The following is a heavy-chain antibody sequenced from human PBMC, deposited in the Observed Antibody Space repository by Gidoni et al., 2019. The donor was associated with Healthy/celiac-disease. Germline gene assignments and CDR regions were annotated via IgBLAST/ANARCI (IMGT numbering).Heavy chain of an antibody. J-gene: IGHJ6*02. CDR1: GGTFSSYA. CDR3: ASRVPPFLNKRNYYYYYGMDV. CDR2: IIPIFGTA. V-gene: IGHV1-69*01. Sequence: QVQLVQSGAELKKPGSSVKVSCKASGGTFSSYAISWLRQAPGQGLEWMGGIIPIFGTANYEQKVQGRVTITADESTSTAYMELSSLRSEDTAVYYCASRVPPFLNKRNYYYYYGMDVWGQGTTVTVSS.